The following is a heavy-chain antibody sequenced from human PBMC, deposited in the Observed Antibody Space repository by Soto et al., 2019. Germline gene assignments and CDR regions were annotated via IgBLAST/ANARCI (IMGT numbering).Heavy chain of an antibody. J-gene: IGHJ4*02. CDR1: GGTFSSFA. V-gene: IGHV1-69*01. CDR2: LIVILGST. CDR3: ASGYYDSSGYSIDY. Sequence: QVQLVQSGAEVKKPGSSVKVSCKSSGGTFSSFAFSWVRQAPGEGLEWMGGLIVILGSTNYAQKFEGRVTITADEGSSTAYMEVSGLRSEDTAVYFCASGYYDSSGYSIDYWGQGPQVTVST. D-gene: IGHD3-22*01.